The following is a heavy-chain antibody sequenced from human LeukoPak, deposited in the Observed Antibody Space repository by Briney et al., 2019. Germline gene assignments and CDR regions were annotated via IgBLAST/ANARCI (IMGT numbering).Heavy chain of an antibody. CDR2: IIPIFGRA. CDR1: GGTFSSYA. V-gene: IGHV1-69*04. CDR3: ARLVPTTVVTPGYYYGMDV. J-gene: IGHJ6*02. D-gene: IGHD4-23*01. Sequence: SVKVSCKASGGTFSSYAISWVRQAPGQGLEWMGRIIPIFGRANYAQKFQGRVTITADKSTSTAYMELSSLRSEDTAVYYCARLVPTTVVTPGYYYGMDVWGQGTTVTVSS.